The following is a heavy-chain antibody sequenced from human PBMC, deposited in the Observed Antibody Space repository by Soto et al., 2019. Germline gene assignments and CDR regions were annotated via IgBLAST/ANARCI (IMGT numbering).Heavy chain of an antibody. CDR1: GGSISSGSYY. D-gene: IGHD3-3*01. CDR2: IYYSGST. CDR3: ARQKYYDVLSGSSQNWFDP. J-gene: IGHJ5*02. V-gene: IGHV4-39*01. Sequence: QLQLQESGPGLVKPSETLSLTCTVSGGSISSGSYYWGWIRQPPGKGLEWIGSIYYSGSTYYNPSLKSRVTMSVDTSKNQFYLSLSSVTAADTSVYYCARQKYYDVLSGSSQNWFDPWGQGTLVTVSS.